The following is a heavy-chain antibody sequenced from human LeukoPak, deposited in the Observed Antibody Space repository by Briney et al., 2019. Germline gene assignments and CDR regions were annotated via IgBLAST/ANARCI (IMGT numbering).Heavy chain of an antibody. Sequence: GGSLRLSCVATGFTFSTYAMNWVRQAPGKGLEWVSTISGSADNTNYADSVKGRFTISRDYSKNTLYLQMNSLRDEDTAVYFCARHSSSWFSWGQGTHVTVSS. CDR3: ARHSSSWFS. J-gene: IGHJ5*02. V-gene: IGHV3-23*01. CDR1: GFTFSTYA. CDR2: ISGSADNT. D-gene: IGHD6-13*01.